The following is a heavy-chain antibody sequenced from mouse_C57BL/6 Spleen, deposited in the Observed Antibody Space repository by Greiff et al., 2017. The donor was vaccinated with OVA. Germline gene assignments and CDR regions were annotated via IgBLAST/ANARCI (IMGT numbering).Heavy chain of an antibody. D-gene: IGHD1-1*01. CDR3: ARSADYYGSKGY. J-gene: IGHJ2*01. CDR2: INPGSGGT. CDR1: GYAFTNYL. V-gene: IGHV1-54*01. Sequence: VQLQESGAELVRPGTSVKVSCKASGYAFTNYLIAWVKQRPGQGLEWIGVINPGSGGTNYNEKFKGKATLTADKSSSTAYMQLSSLTSEDSAVYFCARSADYYGSKGYWGQGTTLTVSS.